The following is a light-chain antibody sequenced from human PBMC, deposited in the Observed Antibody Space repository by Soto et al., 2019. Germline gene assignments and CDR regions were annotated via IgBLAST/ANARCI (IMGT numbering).Light chain of an antibody. Sequence: EIVLTQFPDTLSLSPGERATLSCRASQSVRNSYLAWYQQRPGQAPRLLIYGADSRATGIPDRFSGSGSDTDFTLTISRLEPEDVAVYYCQQYGSSPRYTFGQGTKLEI. CDR2: GAD. CDR3: QQYGSSPRYT. CDR1: QSVRNSY. V-gene: IGKV3-20*01. J-gene: IGKJ2*01.